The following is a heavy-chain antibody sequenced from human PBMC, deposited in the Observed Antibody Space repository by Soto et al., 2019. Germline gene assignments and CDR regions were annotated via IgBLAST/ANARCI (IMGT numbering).Heavy chain of an antibody. Sequence: PGGSLSLSCAASGFTFSSYGMHWVRQAPGKGLEWVAVISYDGSNKYYADSVKGRFTISRDNSKNTLYLQMNSLRAEDTAVYYCAKDPSVSSSPPYHHYHLDVWGQGTTVTVSS. V-gene: IGHV3-30*18. D-gene: IGHD6-6*01. CDR2: ISYDGSNK. CDR1: GFTFSSYG. CDR3: AKDPSVSSSPPYHHYHLDV. J-gene: IGHJ6*03.